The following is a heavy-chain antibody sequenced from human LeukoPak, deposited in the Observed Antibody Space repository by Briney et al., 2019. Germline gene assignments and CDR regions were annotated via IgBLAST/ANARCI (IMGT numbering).Heavy chain of an antibody. V-gene: IGHV3-74*01. J-gene: IGHJ4*02. Sequence: GALRLSCGASGFTFSSYAMHWVRQAPGKGLVWVSRITSDGSSTNYADSVKGRFTISRDNAKNTLYLQMNSLRAEDTAVYYCARDGSLPDYWGQGTLVTVSS. CDR2: ITSDGSST. CDR1: GFTFSSYA. CDR3: ARDGSLPDY.